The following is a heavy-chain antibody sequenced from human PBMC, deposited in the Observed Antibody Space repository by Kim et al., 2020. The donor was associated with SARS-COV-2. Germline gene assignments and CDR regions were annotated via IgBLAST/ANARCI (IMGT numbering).Heavy chain of an antibody. J-gene: IGHJ6*02. D-gene: IGHD3-3*01. CDR1: GFTFSSYS. CDR3: AREIYDFWSRDRDYYGMEV. V-gene: IGHV3-48*04. CDR2: ISSSSSTI. Sequence: GGSLRLSCAASGFTFSSYSMNWVRQAPGKGLEWVSYISSSSSTIYYADSVKGRFTISRDNAKNSLYLQMNSLRAEDTAVYYCAREIYDFWSRDRDYYGMEVWGQGTTVTVSS.